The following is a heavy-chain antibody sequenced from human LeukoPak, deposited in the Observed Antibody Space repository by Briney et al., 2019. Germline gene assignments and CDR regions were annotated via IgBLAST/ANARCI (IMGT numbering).Heavy chain of an antibody. CDR3: ARAQGRLVPPAY. J-gene: IGHJ4*02. CDR1: GGSFSGYY. CDR2: MNHSGST. Sequence: SETLSLTCAVYGGSFSGYYWSWIRQPPGKGLEWIGEMNHSGSTNYNPSLKSRVTISADTPKKQFSLKLSSVTAADTAVYFCARAQGRLVPPAYWGQGTLVTVSS. V-gene: IGHV4-34*01. D-gene: IGHD6-19*01.